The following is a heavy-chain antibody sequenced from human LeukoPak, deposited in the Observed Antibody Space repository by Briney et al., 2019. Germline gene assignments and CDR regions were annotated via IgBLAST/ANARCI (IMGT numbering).Heavy chain of an antibody. CDR1: GFTFGSYA. D-gene: IGHD3-9*01. CDR2: IGSNT. Sequence: GGSLRLSCAASGFTFGSYAMTWVRQTPGKGLEWVSSIGSNTYYADSVKGRFTISRDNSRNTLYLQMDSLRAGDTALYYCAKEEGAGYGYGMDAWGQGTTVTVSS. V-gene: IGHV3-23*01. CDR3: AKEEGAGYGYGMDA. J-gene: IGHJ6*02.